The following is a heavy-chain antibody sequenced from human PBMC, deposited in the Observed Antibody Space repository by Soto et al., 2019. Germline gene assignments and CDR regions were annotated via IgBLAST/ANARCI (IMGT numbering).Heavy chain of an antibody. Sequence: QAPLVESGGGVVQPGRSLRLSCAAPAFTFRSYGMHWVRQAPGKGLEWVALISHDGSQKHYADSVKGRFTISRDNSKDTVYLQMKSLRAEDTAVYYCAKDLKPMTRSDGCHYWGQGTLVTVSS. J-gene: IGHJ4*02. D-gene: IGHD2-15*01. CDR3: AKDLKPMTRSDGCHY. V-gene: IGHV3-30*18. CDR1: AFTFRSYG. CDR2: ISHDGSQK.